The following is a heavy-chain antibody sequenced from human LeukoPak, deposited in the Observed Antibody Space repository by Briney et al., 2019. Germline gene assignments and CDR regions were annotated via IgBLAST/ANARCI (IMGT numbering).Heavy chain of an antibody. CDR2: IYYSGST. CDR1: GGSISSYY. J-gene: IGHJ6*02. D-gene: IGHD5-24*01. Sequence: SETLSLTCTVSGGSISSYYWSWIRQPPGKGLEWVGYIYYSGSTNYNPSLKSRVTISVDSSKNQFSLKLSSVTAADTAVYYCARGDGYNRDYYYGMDVWGQGTTVTVSS. CDR3: ARGDGYNRDYYYGMDV. V-gene: IGHV4-59*01.